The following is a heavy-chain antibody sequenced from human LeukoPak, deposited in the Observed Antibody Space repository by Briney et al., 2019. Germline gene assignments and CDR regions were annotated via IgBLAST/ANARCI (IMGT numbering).Heavy chain of an antibody. CDR1: GFTFSSYA. CDR2: ISSSSSYI. Sequence: GGSLRLSCAASGFTFSSYAMSWVRQAPGKGLEWVSSISSSSSYIYYADSVKGRFTISRDNAKNSLYLQMNSLRAEDTAVYYCAREVNYYGSGSYYYWGQGTLVTVSS. J-gene: IGHJ4*02. CDR3: AREVNYYGSGSYYY. V-gene: IGHV3-21*01. D-gene: IGHD3-10*01.